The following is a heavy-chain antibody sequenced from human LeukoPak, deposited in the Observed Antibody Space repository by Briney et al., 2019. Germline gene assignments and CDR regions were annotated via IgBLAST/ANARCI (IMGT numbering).Heavy chain of an antibody. CDR2: IYYTGSI. CDR1: GGSFSSYY. CDR3: ARHGSSWTYFDY. V-gene: IGHV4-59*01. J-gene: IGHJ4*02. D-gene: IGHD6-13*01. Sequence: KSSETLSLTCTVSGGSFSSYYWSWIRQPPGKGLEWIGYIYYTGSINHNPSLKSRVTISVDTSKNQFSLKLSSVTAADTAVYYCARHGSSWTYFDYWGQGTLVTVSS.